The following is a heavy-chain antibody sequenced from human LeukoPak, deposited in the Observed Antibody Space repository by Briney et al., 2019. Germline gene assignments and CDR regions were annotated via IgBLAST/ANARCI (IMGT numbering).Heavy chain of an antibody. Sequence: PSETLSLTCTVSGGSISSYYWSWIRQPPGKGLEWIGYIYYSGSTNYNPSLKSRVTISVDTSKNQFSLKLSSVTAADTAVYYCARFFRSRWFDPWGQGTLVTVSS. V-gene: IGHV4-59*08. CDR1: GGSISSYY. CDR2: IYYSGST. CDR3: ARFFRSRWFDP. D-gene: IGHD3-3*01. J-gene: IGHJ5*02.